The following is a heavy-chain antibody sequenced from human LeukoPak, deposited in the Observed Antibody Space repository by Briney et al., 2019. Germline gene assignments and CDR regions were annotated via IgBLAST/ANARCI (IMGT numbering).Heavy chain of an antibody. CDR2: ISSSSSYI. Sequence: PGRSLRLSCAASGFTFSSYSMNWVRQAPGKGLEWVPSISSSSSYIYYADSVKGRFTISRDNAKNSLYLQMNSLRAEDTAVYYCARVDSSSWSPFDYWGQGTPVTVSS. V-gene: IGHV3-21*01. J-gene: IGHJ4*02. CDR3: ARVDSSSWSPFDY. CDR1: GFTFSSYS. D-gene: IGHD6-13*01.